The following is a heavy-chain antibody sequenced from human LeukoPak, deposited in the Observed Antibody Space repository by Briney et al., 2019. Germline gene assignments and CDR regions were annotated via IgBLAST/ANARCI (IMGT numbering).Heavy chain of an antibody. J-gene: IGHJ4*02. D-gene: IGHD2-2*01. V-gene: IGHV2-70*04. CDR1: GVSLSTSGMR. CDR2: IDWGGDK. Sequence: SGPALVKPIQTLTLTCTFSGVSLSTSGMRVSWIRQPPGKALEWLARIDWGGDKFYTTSLKTRLTTTKDTSKNQVVLTMTNMDPVDTATYYCARGSGREVPAAMAFGYWGQGTLVTVSS. CDR3: ARGSGREVPAAMAFGY.